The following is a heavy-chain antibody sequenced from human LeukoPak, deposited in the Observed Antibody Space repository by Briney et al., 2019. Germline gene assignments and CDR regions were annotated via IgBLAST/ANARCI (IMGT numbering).Heavy chain of an antibody. V-gene: IGHV3-30-3*01. D-gene: IGHD1-7*01. J-gene: IGHJ4*02. CDR2: ISYDGSNK. CDR3: AREDWNYDGYFDY. Sequence: GRSLRLSCAASGFTFSSYAMHWVRQAPGKGLEWVAVISYDGSNKYYADSVKGRFIISRDNSKNTLYLQMNGLRAEDTAVYYCAREDWNYDGYFDYWGQGTLVTVSS. CDR1: GFTFSSYA.